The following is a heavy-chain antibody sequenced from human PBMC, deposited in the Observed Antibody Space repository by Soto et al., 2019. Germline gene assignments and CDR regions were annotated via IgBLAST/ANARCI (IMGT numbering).Heavy chain of an antibody. J-gene: IGHJ4*02. CDR2: ISDDGSNT. V-gene: IGHV3-30-3*01. Sequence: QVQLVESGGGVVQPGRSLRLSCAASGFTFSRHTMHWVRQAPCKGLEWVAAISDDGSNTYYADSVKGRFTISRDISKNMLYLQMNSLSSEDTALHHSAREVYYEFWSGFNTNPYYFDDWGQGTLVTVSS. D-gene: IGHD3-3*01. CDR3: AREVYYEFWSGFNTNPYYFDD. CDR1: GFTFSRHT.